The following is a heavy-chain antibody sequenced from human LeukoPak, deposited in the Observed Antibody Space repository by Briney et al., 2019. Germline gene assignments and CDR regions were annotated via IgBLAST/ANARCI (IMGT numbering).Heavy chain of an antibody. CDR1: GYTFTSYD. CDR2: MNPNSGNT. D-gene: IGHD6-6*01. V-gene: IGHV1-8*03. J-gene: IGHJ4*02. CDR3: ARGDRVKYSSSWSSDY. Sequence: ASVKVSCKASGYTFTSYDINWVRQATGQGLEWMGWMNPNSGNTGYAQKFQGRVTITADESTSTAYMELSSLRSEDTAVYYCARGDRVKYSSSWSSDYWGQGTLVTVSS.